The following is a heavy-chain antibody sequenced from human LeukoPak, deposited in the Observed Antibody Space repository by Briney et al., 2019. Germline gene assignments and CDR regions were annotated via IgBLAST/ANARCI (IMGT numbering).Heavy chain of an antibody. D-gene: IGHD2-8*02. V-gene: IGHV3-23*01. Sequence: GGSLRLSCAASKFTFDNYAMNWVRQAPGKRQEWVSSITGNGRDTYYADSVKGRFTISRDNSKNTLYLQMNSLRAEDTAVYYCAKGSDEHCTGITCYPFDYWGQGTLVTVSS. CDR1: KFTFDNYA. CDR3: AKGSDEHCTGITCYPFDY. CDR2: ITGNGRDT. J-gene: IGHJ4*02.